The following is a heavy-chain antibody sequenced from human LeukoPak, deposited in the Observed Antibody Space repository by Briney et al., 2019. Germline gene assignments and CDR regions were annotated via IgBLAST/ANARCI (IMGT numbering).Heavy chain of an antibody. Sequence: ASVKVSCTASGYTFTGYYMHWVRQAPGQGLEWMGWINPNSGGTNYAQKFQGRVTMTRDTSISTAYMELSRLRSDDTAVFYCAREEVIAAAGPTLDYWGQGALVTVSS. CDR2: INPNSGGT. CDR3: AREEVIAAAGPTLDY. D-gene: IGHD6-13*01. V-gene: IGHV1-2*02. CDR1: GYTFTGYY. J-gene: IGHJ4*02.